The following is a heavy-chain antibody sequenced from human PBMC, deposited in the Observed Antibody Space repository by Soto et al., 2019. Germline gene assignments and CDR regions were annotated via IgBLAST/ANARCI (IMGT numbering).Heavy chain of an antibody. CDR1: GGSFSGHS. D-gene: IGHD3-22*01. CDR3: STRAYDTNGYYRFDP. CDR2: INHSGRV. Sequence: SETLSLTCAVYGGSFSGHSWTWIRQSPGKGLEWIGDINHSGRVNYSPSLKSRVTISLDTSKDQFSLTLSAVTAADTAMYYCSTRAYDTNGYYRFDPWGQGTLVTVSS. J-gene: IGHJ5*01. V-gene: IGHV4-34*01.